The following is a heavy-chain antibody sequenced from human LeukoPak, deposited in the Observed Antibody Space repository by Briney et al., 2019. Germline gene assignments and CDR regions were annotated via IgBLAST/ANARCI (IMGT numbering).Heavy chain of an antibody. Sequence: SETLSLTCTVSGGSISSYYWSWIRQPPGKGLEWIGYIYYSGSTNYNPSLKSRVTISVDTSKNQFSLKLSSVTAADTAVYYCARDSGYDPPAYWGQGTLVTVSS. D-gene: IGHD5-12*01. CDR2: IYYSGST. CDR1: GGSISSYY. CDR3: ARDSGYDPPAY. V-gene: IGHV4-59*01. J-gene: IGHJ4*02.